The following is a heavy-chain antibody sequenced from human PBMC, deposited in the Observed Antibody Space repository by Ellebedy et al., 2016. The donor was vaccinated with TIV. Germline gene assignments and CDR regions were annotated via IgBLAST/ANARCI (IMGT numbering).Heavy chain of an antibody. V-gene: IGHV3-53*01. D-gene: IGHD2-15*01. CDR1: GLTVSNNY. Sequence: PGGSLRLSCAASGLTVSNNYMRWIRQAPGKGLEWVALIYSGGDTYYSDSVKGRFTISRDSSKNTVYLQMTNLRDEDTAVYYCARDRPCVADKCYSVWGQGTLVTVSS. J-gene: IGHJ4*02. CDR2: IYSGGDT. CDR3: ARDRPCVADKCYSV.